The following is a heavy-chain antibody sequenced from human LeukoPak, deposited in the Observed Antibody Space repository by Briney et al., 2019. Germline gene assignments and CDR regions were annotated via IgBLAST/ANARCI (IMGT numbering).Heavy chain of an antibody. CDR2: IGFGTI. D-gene: IGHD2/OR15-2a*01. CDR1: GVTFSNYG. J-gene: IGHJ3*01. V-gene: IGHV3-48*02. CDR3: VRDHVYVFDV. Sequence: GRSLRLSCAASGVTFSNYGMNWVRQAPGKGLEWFSYIGFGTISYADSVKGRFTISRDNAKNSLYLLMNSMRDEDTAVYYCVRDHVYVFDVWGQGTMVSVSS.